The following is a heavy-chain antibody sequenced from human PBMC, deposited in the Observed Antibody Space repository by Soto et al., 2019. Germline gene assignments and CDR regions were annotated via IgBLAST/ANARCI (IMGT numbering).Heavy chain of an antibody. CDR2: IWYDGSNK. D-gene: IGHD1-26*01. V-gene: IGHV3-33*01. CDR1: GFAFSSYG. CDR3: ARGDGSYSAEYFKH. Sequence: PGGSLRLSCAASGFAFSSYGMHWVRQAPGKGLEWVAVIWYDGSNKYYADSVKGRFTISRDNSKNTLYLQMNSLRAEDTAVYYCARGDGSYSAEYFKHWGQGTLVTVSS. J-gene: IGHJ1*01.